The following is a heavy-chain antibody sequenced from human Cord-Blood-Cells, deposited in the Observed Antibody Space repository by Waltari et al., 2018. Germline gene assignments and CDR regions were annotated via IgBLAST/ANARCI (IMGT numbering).Heavy chain of an antibody. Sequence: EVQLVESGGGLVKPGGSLRLSCAASGFTFSRYSMNWVRQAPGKGLEWVSSISSSSSYIYYADSVKGRFTISRDNAKNSLYLQMNSLRAEDTAVYYCARDRRGIAAAIDYWGQGTLVTVSS. D-gene: IGHD6-13*01. CDR3: ARDRRGIAAAIDY. V-gene: IGHV3-21*01. J-gene: IGHJ4*02. CDR2: ISSSSSYI. CDR1: GFTFSRYS.